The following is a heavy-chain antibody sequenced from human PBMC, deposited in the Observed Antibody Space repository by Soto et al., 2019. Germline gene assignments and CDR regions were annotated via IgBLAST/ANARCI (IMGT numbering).Heavy chain of an antibody. CDR2: ISAYNGNT. D-gene: IGHD3-9*01. Sequence: ASVKVSCKASGYTFTSYGISWVRQAPGQGLEWMGWISAYNGNTNYAQKLQGRVTMTTDTSTSTAYMELRSLRSDDTAVYYCARSSGEVTYYDILTGYSFDYWGQGTLVTVSS. CDR3: ARSSGEVTYYDILTGYSFDY. V-gene: IGHV1-18*01. CDR1: GYTFTSYG. J-gene: IGHJ4*02.